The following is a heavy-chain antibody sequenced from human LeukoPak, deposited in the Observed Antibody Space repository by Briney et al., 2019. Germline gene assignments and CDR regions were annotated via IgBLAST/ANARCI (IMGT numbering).Heavy chain of an antibody. J-gene: IGHJ6*02. Sequence: GGSLRLSCAASGFTFSSYAMHWVRQAPGKGLEWVAVISYDGSNKYYADSVKGRFTISRDNSKNTLYLQMNSLRAEDTAVYYCARDYCSSTSCSAYYYYYYGMDVWGQGTTVTVSS. CDR3: ARDYCSSTSCSAYYYYYYGMDV. CDR2: ISYDGSNK. CDR1: GFTFSSYA. D-gene: IGHD2-2*01. V-gene: IGHV3-30-3*01.